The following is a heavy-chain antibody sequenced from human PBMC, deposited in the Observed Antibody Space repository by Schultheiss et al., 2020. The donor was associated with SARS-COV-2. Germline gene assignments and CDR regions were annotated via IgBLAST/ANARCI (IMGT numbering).Heavy chain of an antibody. CDR1: GFTFSDYY. CDR3: ARDLWPWGVADPYYFDY. Sequence: GGSLRLSCAASGFTFSDYYMSWIRQAPGKGLEWVSYISSSSSYTNYADSVKGRFTISRDNAKNSLYLQMNSLRAEDTAVYYCARDLWPWGVADPYYFDYWGQGTLVTVSS. CDR2: ISSSSSYT. V-gene: IGHV3-11*06. J-gene: IGHJ4*02. D-gene: IGHD3-10*01.